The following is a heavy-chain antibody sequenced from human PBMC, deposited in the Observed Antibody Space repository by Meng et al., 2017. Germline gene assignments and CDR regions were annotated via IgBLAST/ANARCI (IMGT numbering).Heavy chain of an antibody. CDR3: ARDYYDYYDSSGEMDAFDI. D-gene: IGHD3-22*01. V-gene: IGHV3-48*03. Sequence: GESLKISCAASGFTFSSYEMNWVRQAPGKGLEWVSYISSSGSTIYYADSVKGRFTISRDNAKNPLYLQMNSLRAEDTAVYYCARDYYDYYDSSGEMDAFDIWGQGTMVTVSS. CDR2: ISSSGSTI. CDR1: GFTFSSYE. J-gene: IGHJ3*02.